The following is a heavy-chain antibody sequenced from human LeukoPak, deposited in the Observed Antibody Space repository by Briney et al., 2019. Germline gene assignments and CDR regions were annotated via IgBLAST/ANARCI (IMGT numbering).Heavy chain of an antibody. CDR3: AWDGSGSYYKWDACDI. D-gene: IGHD3-10*01. J-gene: IGHJ3*02. Sequence: ASVKVSCEASGYTFTSYGISWVRQAPGQGLEWMGWISAYNGNTNYAQKLQGRVTMTTDTSMSTAYLEMRGLRSDDTAVYYCAWDGSGSYYKWDACDIWGQGTMVTVSS. CDR2: ISAYNGNT. V-gene: IGHV1-18*01. CDR1: GYTFTSYG.